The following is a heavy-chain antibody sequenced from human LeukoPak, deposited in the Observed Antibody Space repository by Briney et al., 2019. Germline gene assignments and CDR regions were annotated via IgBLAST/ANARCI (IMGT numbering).Heavy chain of an antibody. CDR3: AKEDYTAMDLDY. V-gene: IGHV3-21*01. Sequence: PGGSLRLSCAASGFTFSSYSMNWVRQAPGKGLEWVSSISSSSSYIYYADSVKGRFTISRDNSKNRLYLQMNSLRAEDTAMYYCAKEDYTAMDLDYWGQGTLVTVSS. CDR2: ISSSSSYI. D-gene: IGHD5-18*01. CDR1: GFTFSSYS. J-gene: IGHJ4*02.